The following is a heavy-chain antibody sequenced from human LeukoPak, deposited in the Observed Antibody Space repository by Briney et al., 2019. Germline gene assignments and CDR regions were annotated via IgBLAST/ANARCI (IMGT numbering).Heavy chain of an antibody. CDR2: INSDGSST. D-gene: IGHD6-6*01. V-gene: IGHV3-74*01. J-gene: IGHJ3*02. CDR3: ARTIRIAARAANDAFDI. Sequence: PGGSLRLSCAASGFTFSSYAMSWVRQAPGKGLVWVSRINSDGSSTSYADSVKGRFTISRDNAKNTLYLQMNSLRAEDTAVYYCARTIRIAARAANDAFDIWGQGTMVTVSS. CDR1: GFTFSSYA.